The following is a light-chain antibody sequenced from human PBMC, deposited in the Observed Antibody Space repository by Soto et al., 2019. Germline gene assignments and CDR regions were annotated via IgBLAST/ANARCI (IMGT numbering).Light chain of an antibody. J-gene: IGKJ3*01. V-gene: IGKV1-39*01. CDR3: QQSYSTPFT. Sequence: DIQMTQSPSSLSASVGDRVTITCRASQSISSYLNWYQQKPGKAPKLLIYAASSLQSGVPSRSSGSGSGTDFTLTISSLQPEDFATYYCQQSYSTPFTFGPGTKGISN. CDR2: AAS. CDR1: QSISSY.